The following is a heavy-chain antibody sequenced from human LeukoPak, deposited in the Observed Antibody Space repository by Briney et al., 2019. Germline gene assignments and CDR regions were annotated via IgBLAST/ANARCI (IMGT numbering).Heavy chain of an antibody. CDR1: GYTFTNYT. D-gene: IGHD3-22*01. J-gene: IGHJ4*02. V-gene: IGHV7-4-1*02. CDR2: INTNTGTP. Sequence: ASVKVSCKASGYTFTNYTMNWVRQAPGQGLEWMGWINTNTGTPTYAQGLTGRFVFSLDTSVSTAYLQISSLKAEDTAVYYCARDLTVNYYDSSGYPFFDYWGQGTLVTVSS. CDR3: ARDLTVNYYDSSGYPFFDY.